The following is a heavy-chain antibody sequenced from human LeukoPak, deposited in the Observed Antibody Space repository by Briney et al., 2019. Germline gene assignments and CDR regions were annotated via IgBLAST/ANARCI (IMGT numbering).Heavy chain of an antibody. Sequence: PSETLSLTCAVSGYSISSGHYWVWIRQPPGKGLAYIGNIYHSGSSHYNPSLKSRVTISVDTSNNQFSLKLSSVTAADTAVYYCARAKNPYYYYMDFWGRGTTVTVSS. CDR1: GYSISSGHY. CDR3: ARAKNPYYYYMDF. J-gene: IGHJ6*03. CDR2: IYHSGSS. V-gene: IGHV4-38-2*01.